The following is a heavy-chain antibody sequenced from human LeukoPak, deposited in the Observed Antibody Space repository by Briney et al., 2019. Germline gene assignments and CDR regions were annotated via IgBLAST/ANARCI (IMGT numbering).Heavy chain of an antibody. CDR1: GGSISTYY. V-gene: IGHV4-59*08. Sequence: SETLSLTCTVSGGSISTYYWSWIRQPPGKGLEWIGYIYYSGSTNYNPSLKSRVTISVDTSKNQFSLKLSSVTAADTAVYYCARTVGALNDAFNIWGQGTMVTVSS. CDR2: IYYSGST. D-gene: IGHD1-26*01. CDR3: ARTVGALNDAFNI. J-gene: IGHJ3*02.